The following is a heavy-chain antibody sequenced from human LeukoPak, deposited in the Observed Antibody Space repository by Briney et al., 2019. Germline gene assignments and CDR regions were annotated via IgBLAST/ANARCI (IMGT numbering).Heavy chain of an antibody. CDR1: GFTFSSYA. D-gene: IGHD6-13*01. J-gene: IGHJ5*02. V-gene: IGHV3-23*01. Sequence: GRSLRLSCAASGFTFSSYAMSWVRQAPGKGLEWVSAISGSGGSTYYTDSVKGRFTISRDNSKNTLYLQMNSLRAEDTAVYYCAKDSQQLVREYNWFDPWGQGTLVTVSS. CDR3: AKDSQQLVREYNWFDP. CDR2: ISGSGGST.